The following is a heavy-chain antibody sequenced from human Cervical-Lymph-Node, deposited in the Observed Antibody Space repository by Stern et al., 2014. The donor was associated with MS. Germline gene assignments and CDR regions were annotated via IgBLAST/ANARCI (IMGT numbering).Heavy chain of an antibody. Sequence: VQLVQSGAEVKKPGASVKVSCKASGYTFSNHGISWVRQAPGQGLEWMGWLSAYNGDTDYAQKFQGRVTMTADSSTSTVYMDLRTLRSDDTAVYYCARPGSGRFCSGGSCAIDYWGQGTLVTGSS. J-gene: IGHJ4*02. CDR1: GYTFSNHG. CDR3: ARPGSGRFCSGGSCAIDY. CDR2: LSAYNGDT. D-gene: IGHD2-15*01. V-gene: IGHV1-18*01.